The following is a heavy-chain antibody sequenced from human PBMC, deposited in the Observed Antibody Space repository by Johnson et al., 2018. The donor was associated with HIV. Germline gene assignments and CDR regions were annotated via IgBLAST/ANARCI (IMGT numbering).Heavy chain of an antibody. CDR1: GFTFDDYG. D-gene: IGHD1-26*01. CDR3: AKGLGWELLTHDAFDI. CDR2: ISYDGSNK. V-gene: IGHV3-30*18. J-gene: IGHJ3*02. Sequence: QVQLVESGGGVVRPGGSLRLSCAASGFTFDDYGMSWVRQAPGKGLEWVAVISYDGSNKYYADSVKGRFTISRDNSKNTLYLQMNSLRAEDTAVYYCAKGLGWELLTHDAFDIWGQGTMVTVSS.